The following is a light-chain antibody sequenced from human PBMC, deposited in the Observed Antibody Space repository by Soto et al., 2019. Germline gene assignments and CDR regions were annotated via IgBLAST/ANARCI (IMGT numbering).Light chain of an antibody. Sequence: EIVLTQSPGTLSLSPGERATLSCRASQSISSSYLVWYQQKPGQAPRLLMYGASSRATGIPDRFSGSGSGTDFTLTISRLEPEDFAVYYCQQYGSSPLTFGGGTKVDIK. CDR2: GAS. J-gene: IGKJ4*01. V-gene: IGKV3-20*01. CDR3: QQYGSSPLT. CDR1: QSISSSY.